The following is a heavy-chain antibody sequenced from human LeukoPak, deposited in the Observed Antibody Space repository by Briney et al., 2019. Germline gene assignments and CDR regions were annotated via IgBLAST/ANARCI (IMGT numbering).Heavy chain of an antibody. D-gene: IGHD1-7*01. Sequence: AASVKVSCKASGGTFSSYAISWVRQAPGQGLEWMGGIIPIFGTANYAQKFQGRVTITADESTSTAYMELSSLRSDDTAVYYCARDRRTYNWNYPVWSDPWGQGTLVTVSS. CDR2: IIPIFGTA. CDR3: ARDRRTYNWNYPVWSDP. CDR1: GGTFSSYA. V-gene: IGHV1-69*13. J-gene: IGHJ5*02.